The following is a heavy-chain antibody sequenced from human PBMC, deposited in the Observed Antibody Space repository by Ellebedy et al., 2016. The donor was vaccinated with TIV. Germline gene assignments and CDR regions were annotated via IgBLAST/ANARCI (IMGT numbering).Heavy chain of an antibody. CDR1: GFTFSNYS. V-gene: IGHV3-21*01. J-gene: IGHJ4*02. CDR3: SRHTDYALDY. D-gene: IGHD4-17*01. CDR2: ISSSSSGI. Sequence: PGGSLRLSCAASGFTFSNYSMNWVRQAPGKALEWVSLISSSSSGIYYADSVKGRFTISRDNAKNSLYLQMNSLRAEDTAVYYCSRHTDYALDYWGQGALVTVSS.